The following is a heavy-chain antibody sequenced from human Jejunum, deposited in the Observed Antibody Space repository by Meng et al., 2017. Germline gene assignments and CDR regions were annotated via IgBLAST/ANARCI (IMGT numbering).Heavy chain of an antibody. CDR2: TYTGGST. Sequence: GGSLRLSCAASGFTVYSNYMSWVRQAPGKGLDWVSLTYTGGSTYYADSVKGRFTISRDNSKNTLFLQMNSLRPEDTAVYYCARELTGLLDHWGQGTLVTVSS. CDR3: ARELTGLLDH. J-gene: IGHJ4*02. CDR1: GFTVYSNY. D-gene: IGHD3-9*01. V-gene: IGHV3-66*02.